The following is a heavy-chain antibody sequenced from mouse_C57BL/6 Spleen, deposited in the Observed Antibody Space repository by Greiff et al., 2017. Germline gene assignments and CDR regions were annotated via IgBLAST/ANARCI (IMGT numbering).Heavy chain of an antibody. CDR2: INPNNGGT. V-gene: IGHV1-18*01. D-gene: IGHD4-1*02. CDR3: ARSQLGRIYYFDY. CDR1: GYTFTDYN. Sequence: VQLQQSGPELVKPGASVKIPCKASGYTFTDYNMDWVKQSHGKSLEWIGDINPNNGGTIYNQKFKGKATLTVDKSSSTAYMELRSLTSEDTAVYYCARSQLGRIYYFDYWGQGTTLTVSS. J-gene: IGHJ2*01.